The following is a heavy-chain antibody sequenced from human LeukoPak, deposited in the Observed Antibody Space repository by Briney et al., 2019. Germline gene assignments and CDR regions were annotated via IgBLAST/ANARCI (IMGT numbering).Heavy chain of an antibody. CDR3: ARGCSSTNDASDI. CDR1: GGSISSYY. V-gene: IGHV4-59*01. Sequence: KPSETLSLTCTVSGGSISSYYWSWIRQPPGKGLEWIGYIYYSGSTNYNPSLKSRVTISVDTSKNQFSLKLSSVTAADTAVYYCARGCSSTNDASDIWGQGTMVTVSS. J-gene: IGHJ3*02. D-gene: IGHD2-2*01. CDR2: IYYSGST.